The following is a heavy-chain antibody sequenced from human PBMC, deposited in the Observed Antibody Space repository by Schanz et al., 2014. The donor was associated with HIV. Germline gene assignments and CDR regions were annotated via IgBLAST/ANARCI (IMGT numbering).Heavy chain of an antibody. D-gene: IGHD3-22*01. CDR3: ARGALYYYDSTGYYHLDY. CDR1: GYSFSSYG. CDR2: ISVYHNKT. Sequence: VHLVQSGAEVKKSGASVKVSCKASGYSFSSYGLSWVRQAPGQGLEWMGWISVYHNKTNYAQKLQGSVTMTTDTSTSTAYMELRSLRSDDTAVYYCARGALYYYDSTGYYHLDYWGQGTLVTVSS. J-gene: IGHJ4*02. V-gene: IGHV1-18*01.